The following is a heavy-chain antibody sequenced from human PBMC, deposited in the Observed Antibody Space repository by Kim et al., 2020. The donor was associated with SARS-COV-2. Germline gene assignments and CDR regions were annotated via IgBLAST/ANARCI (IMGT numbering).Heavy chain of an antibody. V-gene: IGHV7-4-1*02. Sequence: AQSFTGRFVFSLDTSVSTAYLQISSLKAEDTAVYYCARIKIRGVSDAFDIWGQGTMVTVSS. D-gene: IGHD3-10*01. CDR3: ARIKIRGVSDAFDI. J-gene: IGHJ3*02.